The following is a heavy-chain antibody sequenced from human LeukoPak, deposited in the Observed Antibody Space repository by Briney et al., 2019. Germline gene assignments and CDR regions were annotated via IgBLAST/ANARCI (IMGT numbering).Heavy chain of an antibody. D-gene: IGHD5-24*01. Sequence: GGSLRLSCAASGFTFSSYAMTWVRQAPGKGLEWVSAISGSGGSTYYADSVKGRFTISRDNSKNTLYLQMNSLRAEDTAVYYCAKDLDGYLYNYRFDYWGQGTLVTVPS. CDR3: AKDLDGYLYNYRFDY. CDR1: GFTFSSYA. CDR2: ISGSGGST. V-gene: IGHV3-23*01. J-gene: IGHJ4*02.